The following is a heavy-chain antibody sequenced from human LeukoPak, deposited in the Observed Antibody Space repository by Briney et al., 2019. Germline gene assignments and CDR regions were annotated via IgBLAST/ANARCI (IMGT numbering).Heavy chain of an antibody. CDR2: IYHSGST. D-gene: IGHD2-2*01. Sequence: SETLSLTCTVSGGSISSGGYYWSWIRQPPGKGLEWIGYIYHSGSTYYNPSLKSRVTISVDRSKNQFSLKLSSVTAADTAAYYCARDLKYCSSTSCYSGWFDPWGQGTLVTVSS. CDR3: ARDLKYCSSTSCYSGWFDP. V-gene: IGHV4-30-2*01. CDR1: GGSISSGGYY. J-gene: IGHJ5*02.